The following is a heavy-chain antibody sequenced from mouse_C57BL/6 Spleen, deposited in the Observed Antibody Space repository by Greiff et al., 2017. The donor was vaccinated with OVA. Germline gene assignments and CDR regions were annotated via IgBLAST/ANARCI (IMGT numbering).Heavy chain of an antibody. CDR2: IDPSDSYT. J-gene: IGHJ1*03. Sequence: QVQLQQPGAELVKPGASVKLSCKASGYTFTSYWMQWVKQRPGQGLEWIGEIDPSDSYTNYNQKFKGKATLTVDTSSSTAYMQLSSLTSEDSAVYYGARGVGDYEYWYFDVWGTGTTVTVSS. CDR1: GYTFTSYW. D-gene: IGHD2-4*01. V-gene: IGHV1-50*01. CDR3: ARGVGDYEYWYFDV.